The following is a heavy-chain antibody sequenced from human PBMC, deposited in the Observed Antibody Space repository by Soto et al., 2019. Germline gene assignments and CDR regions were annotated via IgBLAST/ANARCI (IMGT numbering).Heavy chain of an antibody. J-gene: IGHJ4*02. D-gene: IGHD6-13*01. CDR2: IYYSGST. V-gene: IGHV4-31*03. CDR3: AREEAAAGVFDY. Sequence: QVQLQESGPGLVKPSQTLSLTCTVSGGSISSGGYYWSWIRQHPGKGLEWIGYIYYSGSTYYNPSLKSRVTISVDTSKNQFALKLSSVTAADTAVYYCAREEAAAGVFDYWGQGTLVTVSS. CDR1: GGSISSGGYY.